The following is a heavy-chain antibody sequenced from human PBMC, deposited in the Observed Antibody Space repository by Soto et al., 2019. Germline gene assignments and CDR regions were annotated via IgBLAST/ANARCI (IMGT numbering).Heavy chain of an antibody. D-gene: IGHD2-2*01. V-gene: IGHV3-33*01. Sequence: GGYLRLSCAASGFTFSSYGMHWVRQAPGKGLEWVAVIWYDGSNKYYADSVKGRFTISRDNSKNTLYLQMNSLRAEDTAVYYCAREYCSSTSCYALNYGMDVWGQGTTVTVSS. J-gene: IGHJ6*02. CDR3: AREYCSSTSCYALNYGMDV. CDR2: IWYDGSNK. CDR1: GFTFSSYG.